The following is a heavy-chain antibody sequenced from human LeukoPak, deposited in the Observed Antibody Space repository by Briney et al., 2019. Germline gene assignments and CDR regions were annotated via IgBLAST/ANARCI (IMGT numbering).Heavy chain of an antibody. J-gene: IGHJ4*02. CDR2: IYPGDSDT. D-gene: IGHD6-6*01. V-gene: IGHV5-51*01. CDR1: GYTLSDQW. Sequence: GESLKISCKGFGYTLSDQWIGWVRQKPGKGLEWMGIIYPGDSDTRYSPSFQGQVTISADKSIGTAYLQWSSLEASDTAIYYCARFLVALGFDLWGQGTQVIVSS. CDR3: ARFLVALGFDL.